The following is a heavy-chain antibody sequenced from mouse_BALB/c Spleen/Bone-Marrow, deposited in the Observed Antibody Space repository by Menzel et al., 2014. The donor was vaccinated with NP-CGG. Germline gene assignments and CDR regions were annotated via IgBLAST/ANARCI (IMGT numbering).Heavy chain of an antibody. CDR3: ARSGYGDYYAMDY. CDR1: GFTFSSFG. CDR2: ISSGSSTI. D-gene: IGHD2-10*02. J-gene: IGHJ4*01. V-gene: IGHV5-17*02. Sequence: EVMLVESGGGLVRPGGSRKLSCAASGFTFSSFGIHWVRQAPEKGLEWVAYISSGSSTIYYADTVKGRFTISRDNPKNTLFLQMTSLRSEDTAMYYCARSGYGDYYAMDYWGQGTSVTVSS.